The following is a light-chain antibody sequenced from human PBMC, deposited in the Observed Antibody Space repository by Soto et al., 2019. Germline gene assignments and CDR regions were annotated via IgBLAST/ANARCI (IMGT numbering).Light chain of an antibody. Sequence: DIQMTQSPSTLSASIGDRVTITCRASQSISFWLAWYQQKPGKAPNLLIYDASSLGSGVPSRFSGSGSGTDFTLTISSLHPEDVATYYCQQYKSDSTFGQGTKVEIK. V-gene: IGKV1-5*01. CDR3: QQYKSDST. CDR2: DAS. CDR1: QSISFW. J-gene: IGKJ1*01.